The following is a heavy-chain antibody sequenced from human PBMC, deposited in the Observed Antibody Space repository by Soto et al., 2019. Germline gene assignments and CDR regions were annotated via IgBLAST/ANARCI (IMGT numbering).Heavy chain of an antibody. Sequence: PGGSLRLSCAASGFTFSSYTMHWVRQTPGKGLEWVAHISYDGGDKYYADSVKGRFTISRDNSKNTLYLQMNSLRAEDTAVYYCARDRFATSWSYFDYWGQGTPVTVSS. CDR1: GFTFSSYT. J-gene: IGHJ4*02. CDR3: ARDRFATSWSYFDY. V-gene: IGHV3-30-3*01. CDR2: ISYDGGDK. D-gene: IGHD2-2*01.